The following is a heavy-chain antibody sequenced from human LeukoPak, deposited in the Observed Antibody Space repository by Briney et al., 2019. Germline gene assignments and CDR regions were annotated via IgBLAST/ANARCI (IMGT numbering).Heavy chain of an antibody. CDR3: TKRTGTGGVDY. CDR2: IKTKTDGGTT. J-gene: IGHJ4*02. CDR1: GFTFSNAW. Sequence: TGGSLRLSCAASGFTFSNAWMSWVRQAPGKGLEWVGRIKTKTDGGTTEYAAPVKGRFSIPRDDSKNTLYLQMSSLQTEDTAVYYCTKRTGTGGVDYWGQGTLVTVSS. V-gene: IGHV3-15*01. D-gene: IGHD1-7*01.